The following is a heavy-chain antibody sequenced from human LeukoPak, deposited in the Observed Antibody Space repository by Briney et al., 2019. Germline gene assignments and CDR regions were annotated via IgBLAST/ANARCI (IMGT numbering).Heavy chain of an antibody. CDR3: ARDLSGQLFLN. CDR1: GGSISSGSYY. D-gene: IGHD6-13*01. CDR2: IYSSGST. V-gene: IGHV4-61*02. J-gene: IGHJ4*02. Sequence: NPSETLSLTCTVSGGSISSGSYYWNWIRQPAGKGLEWIGRIYSSGSTNYNPSLKSRVTISVDTSKNQFSLQLNSVTPEDTAVYYCARDLSGQLFLNWGQGTLVTVSS.